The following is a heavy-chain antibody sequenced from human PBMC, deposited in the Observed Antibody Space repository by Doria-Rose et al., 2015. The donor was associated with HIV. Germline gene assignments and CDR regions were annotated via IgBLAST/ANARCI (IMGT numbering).Heavy chain of an antibody. CDR2: ISRTSAYI. V-gene: IGHV3-21*01. CDR1: GFTFSSHR. Sequence: VQLVQSGGGLVRPGGSLRLSCATSGFTFSSHRINWVRQAPGKGLEWVSSISRTSAYINYADSVNGRFTISRDNARNSLYLQMDSLRAEDTAIYYCATGVTLDYWGQGTLVTVSS. J-gene: IGHJ4*02. D-gene: IGHD3-10*01. CDR3: ATGVTLDY.